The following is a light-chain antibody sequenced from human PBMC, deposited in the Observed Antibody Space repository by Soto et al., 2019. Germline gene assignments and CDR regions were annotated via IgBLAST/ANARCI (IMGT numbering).Light chain of an antibody. J-gene: IGKJ4*01. CDR1: QTVSSNY. CDR2: GAS. Sequence: EIILTQSPDTLSLSPGERATLSCRASQTVSSNYLAWCQQRPGQAPRLLIYGASTRAAGIPDRFSGSGSVTDFTLTITRLEPEDFAVYYCQQYGSSSQATFGGGTKVEIK. V-gene: IGKV3-20*01. CDR3: QQYGSSSQAT.